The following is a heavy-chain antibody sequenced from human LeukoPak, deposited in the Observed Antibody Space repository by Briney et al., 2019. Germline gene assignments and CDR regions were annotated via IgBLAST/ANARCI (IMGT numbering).Heavy chain of an antibody. V-gene: IGHV3-48*03. CDR2: ISSSGSTI. D-gene: IGHD5-24*01. Sequence: GGSLRLSCTASGFTFSDYEMNWVRQAPGKGLEWVSYISSSGSTIYYADSVKGRFAISRDNAKNSLFLQMNSLRADDTAVYYCARGGGDGYNYNTFNIWGQGTMVTVSS. CDR1: GFTFSDYE. CDR3: ARGGGDGYNYNTFNI. J-gene: IGHJ3*02.